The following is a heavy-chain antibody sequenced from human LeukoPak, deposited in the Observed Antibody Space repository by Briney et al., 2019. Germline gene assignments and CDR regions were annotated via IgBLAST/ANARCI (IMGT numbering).Heavy chain of an antibody. CDR2: IIPIFGTA. V-gene: IGHV1-69*05. CDR1: GGTFSSYA. Sequence: GASVKVSCKASGGTFSSYAISWVRQAPGQGLEWMGGIIPIFGTANYAQKFQGRVTITTDESTSTAYMELRSLRSDDTAVYYCARDYYHIAELELFDYWGQGTLVTVSS. D-gene: IGHD1-7*01. CDR3: ARDYYHIAELELFDY. J-gene: IGHJ4*02.